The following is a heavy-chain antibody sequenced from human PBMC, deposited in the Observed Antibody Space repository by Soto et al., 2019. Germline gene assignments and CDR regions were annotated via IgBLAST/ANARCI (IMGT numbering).Heavy chain of an antibody. D-gene: IGHD6-6*01. J-gene: IGHJ4*02. Sequence: TLSLTCTVSGGSISSYYWSWIRQPAGKGLELIGRIYTSGSNNYNPSLKSRVTMSVDTSKNQFSLKLSSVTAADTALYYCARVVIAARTYIYFDYWGQGTLVTVSS. V-gene: IGHV4-4*07. CDR3: ARVVIAARTYIYFDY. CDR2: IYTSGSN. CDR1: GGSISSYY.